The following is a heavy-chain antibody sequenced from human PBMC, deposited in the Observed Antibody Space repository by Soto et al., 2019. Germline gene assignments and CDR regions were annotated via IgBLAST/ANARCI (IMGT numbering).Heavy chain of an antibody. V-gene: IGHV3-21*01. D-gene: IGHD6-13*01. CDR3: ARDLKVAAAGTGYYYYGMDV. CDR1: GFNFSSYS. CDR2: ISRSSSNI. J-gene: IGHJ6*02. Sequence: EVQLVESGGGLVKPGGSLRLSCAASGFNFSSYSMNWVRQAPGKGLEWVSSISRSSSNIYYVDSVKGRFTISRDNAKYSLYLQKNSLRAEDTAVYYCARDLKVAAAGTGYYYYGMDVWGQGTTVTVSS.